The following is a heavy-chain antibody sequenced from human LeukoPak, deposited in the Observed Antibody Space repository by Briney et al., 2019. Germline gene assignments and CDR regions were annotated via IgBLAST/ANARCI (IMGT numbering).Heavy chain of an antibody. D-gene: IGHD6-13*01. V-gene: IGHV3-72*01. CDR2: RATTIPNSCTT. CDR1: GFSTTDHH. Sequence: GGSLSLSCPGAGFSTTDHHMDWDRQAPGKGLEWIGRRATTIPNSCTTQYAASARGRFTISRDDSQNSLYLQFHCPKTEDTAVYYCVRVVTTGSGWYHFDNWGLGTLVTVSS. CDR3: VRVVTTGSGWYHFDN. J-gene: IGHJ4*02.